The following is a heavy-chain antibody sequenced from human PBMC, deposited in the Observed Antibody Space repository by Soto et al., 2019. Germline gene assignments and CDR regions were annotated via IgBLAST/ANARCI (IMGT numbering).Heavy chain of an antibody. D-gene: IGHD6-25*01. CDR3: ARVRAAGYYYYGMDV. J-gene: IGHJ6*02. Sequence: QVQLVQCGAEVKKPGSSVKVSCKASGCAFSSYAISWVRQASGQGLEWMGGILPSFGTPNYAQKFQGRVTITADESTSTVYMEVSSVRSDDTAVYYCARVRAAGYYYYGMDVWGQGTTVTVSS. CDR2: ILPSFGTP. CDR1: GCAFSSYA. V-gene: IGHV1-69*01.